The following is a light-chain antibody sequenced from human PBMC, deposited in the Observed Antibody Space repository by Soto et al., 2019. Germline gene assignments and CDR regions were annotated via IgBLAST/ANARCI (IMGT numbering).Light chain of an antibody. J-gene: IGKJ1*01. V-gene: IGKV1-5*01. CDR1: QSISSW. CDR3: QQYDSYAWT. Sequence: DIQMTQSPSILSASVGDRVTITCRASQSISSWLAGYQQKPGNAPKLLIYDASSLESGVPSRFSGIGSGTEFTLTITSLQPDDFATYYCQQYDSYAWTFGQGTKVEIK. CDR2: DAS.